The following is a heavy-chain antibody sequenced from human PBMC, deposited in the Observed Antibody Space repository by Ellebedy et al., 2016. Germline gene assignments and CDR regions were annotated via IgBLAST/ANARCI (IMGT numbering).Heavy chain of an antibody. V-gene: IGHV3-23*01. D-gene: IGHD2-2*01. J-gene: IGHJ4*02. CDR1: GFTFSSYA. Sequence: GGSLRLXXAASGFTFSSYAMSWVRQAPGKGLEWVSGISDSGGNTYYADSVKGRFTISRDNSKNTLYLQMNSLRAEDTAVYYCAKVHRDIVVRPDAMTDYWGQGTLVTVSS. CDR2: ISDSGGNT. CDR3: AKVHRDIVVRPDAMTDY.